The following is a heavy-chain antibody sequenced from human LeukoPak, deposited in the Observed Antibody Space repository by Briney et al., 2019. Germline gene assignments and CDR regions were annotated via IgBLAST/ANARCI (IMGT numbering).Heavy chain of an antibody. Sequence: SETLSLTCAVYGGSFSGYYWSWIRQPPGKGLEWIGEINHSGNTNYNPSLKSRVTISVDTSKNQFSLKLSSVTAADTAVYYCARRRPSLYGSGSYYRVNWFDPWGQGTLVTVSS. CDR2: INHSGNT. CDR3: ARRRPSLYGSGSYYRVNWFDP. D-gene: IGHD3-10*01. J-gene: IGHJ5*02. CDR1: GGSFSGYY. V-gene: IGHV4-34*01.